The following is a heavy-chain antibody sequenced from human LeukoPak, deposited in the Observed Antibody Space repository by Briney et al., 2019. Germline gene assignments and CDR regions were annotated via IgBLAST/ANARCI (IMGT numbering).Heavy chain of an antibody. CDR2: ISYDGSNK. Sequence: GRSLRLSCAASGFTSSSYAMHWVRQAPGKGLEWVAVISYDGSNKYYSDSVKGRFTISRDNSQKMVYLQMNSLRTEDTAVYYCASEIPAGSGLDFQHWGQGTLVTVSS. V-gene: IGHV3-30-3*01. J-gene: IGHJ1*01. CDR1: GFTSSSYA. CDR3: ASEIPAGSGLDFQH. D-gene: IGHD6-25*01.